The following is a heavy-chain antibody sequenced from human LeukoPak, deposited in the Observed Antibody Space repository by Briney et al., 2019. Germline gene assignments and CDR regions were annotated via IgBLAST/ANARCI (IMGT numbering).Heavy chain of an antibody. CDR3: ASGGIYYGAAFDF. CDR1: GFTFDDYA. CDR2: ISWNSGSI. J-gene: IGHJ4*02. V-gene: IGHV3-9*01. D-gene: IGHD1-26*01. Sequence: GGSLRLSCAASGFTFDDYALHWVRQAPGKGLEWVSGISWNSGSIGYADSMKGRFTISRDNAKNSLYLQMNSLRAEDTALYYCASGGIYYGAAFDFWGQGALVTVSS.